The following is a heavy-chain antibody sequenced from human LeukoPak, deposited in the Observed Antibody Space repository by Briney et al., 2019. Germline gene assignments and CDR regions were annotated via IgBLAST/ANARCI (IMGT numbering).Heavy chain of an antibody. V-gene: IGHV1-2*06. D-gene: IGHD3-3*01. CDR1: GYTFTGYY. J-gene: IGHJ4*02. CDR2: INPNSGGT. Sequence: ASVKVSCKASGYTFTGYYMHWVRQAPGQGLEWMGRINPNSGGTNYAQKFQGRVTMTRDTSISTAYMELSRLRSDDTAVYYCARVEATIFGLDRDDYWGQGTLVTVSS. CDR3: ARVEATIFGLDRDDY.